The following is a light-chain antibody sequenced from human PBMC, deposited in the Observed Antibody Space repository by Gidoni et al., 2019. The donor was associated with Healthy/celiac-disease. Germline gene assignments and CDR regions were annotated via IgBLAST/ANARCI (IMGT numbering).Light chain of an antibody. Sequence: DIQMTQSPSSLSASVGDRVTITCRASQSISSYLNWYQQKPGKAPKILIYAASSLQSGVPSRFSGSGSGTDFTITISSLQPEDFATYYCQQSYSTPPLTFGGGTKVEIK. CDR3: QQSYSTPPLT. J-gene: IGKJ4*01. CDR1: QSISSY. CDR2: AAS. V-gene: IGKV1-39*01.